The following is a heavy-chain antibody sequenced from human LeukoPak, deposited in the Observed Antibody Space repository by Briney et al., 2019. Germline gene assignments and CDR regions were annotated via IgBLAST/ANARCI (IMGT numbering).Heavy chain of an antibody. J-gene: IGHJ3*02. V-gene: IGHV3-49*04. D-gene: IGHD5-18*01. Sequence: SLRLSCTASGFSFCDYLMYWVRQAPGTGLGWLWLIRSKNYSHKTEYAASVRGRFTISKDDSKSIAYLQMNSLITDDTAVYYCNRDTVMVRGAFFIWGGQTILTTSS. CDR2: IRSKNYSHKT. CDR1: GFSFCDYL. CDR3: NRDTVMVRGAFFI.